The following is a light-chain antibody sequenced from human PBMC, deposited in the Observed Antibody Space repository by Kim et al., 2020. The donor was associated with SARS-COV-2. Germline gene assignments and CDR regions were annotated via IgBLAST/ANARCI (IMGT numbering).Light chain of an antibody. Sequence: GHSIPIACTGTSSDVGSYNLVSWYQQHPGKAPKLMIYEGSKRPSGVSNRFSGSKSGNTASLTISGLQAEDEADYYCCSYAGSSTLVFGGGTQLTVL. V-gene: IGLV2-23*01. CDR1: SSDVGSYNL. CDR2: EGS. CDR3: CSYAGSSTLV. J-gene: IGLJ2*01.